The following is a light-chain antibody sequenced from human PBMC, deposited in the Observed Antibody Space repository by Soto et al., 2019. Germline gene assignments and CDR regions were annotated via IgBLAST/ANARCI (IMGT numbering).Light chain of an antibody. CDR3: QQYGSSPRT. Sequence: IVWTQSPGTLSLSPGERATLSCRASQSVSNSYLAWYQQKPGQAPRLLIYGASSRATGIPDRFSGSGSGTDFTLTLTRLEPEDFVVYYCQQYGSSPRTFGQGTKVEIK. CDR2: GAS. V-gene: IGKV3-20*01. J-gene: IGKJ1*01. CDR1: QSVSNSY.